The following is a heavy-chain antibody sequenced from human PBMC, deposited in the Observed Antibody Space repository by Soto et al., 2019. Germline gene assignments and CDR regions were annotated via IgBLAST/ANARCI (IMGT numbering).Heavy chain of an antibody. CDR1: GGSISSSNW. Sequence: SETLSLTCAVSGGSISSSNWWSWVRQPPGKGLEWIGEIYHSGSTNYNPSLKSRVTISVDKSKNQFSLKLSSVTAADTAVYYCARLRGYSYGDLGYWGQGTLVTVSS. CDR3: ARLRGYSYGDLGY. V-gene: IGHV4-4*02. D-gene: IGHD5-18*01. CDR2: IYHSGST. J-gene: IGHJ4*02.